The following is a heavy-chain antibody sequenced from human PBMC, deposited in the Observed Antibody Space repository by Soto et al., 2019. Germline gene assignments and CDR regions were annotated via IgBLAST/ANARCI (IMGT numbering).Heavy chain of an antibody. Sequence: QVTLKESGPVLVKATETLTLTCTISGFSLTTGRMGVSWIRQPPGKALEWVAHIFSNNERSYSTSLQSRLSISDDTSNSQVVLTMTAVDPVDTATYFCARLVADSSWYYYGLDVWGQGTTFTV. V-gene: IGHV2-26*03. CDR2: IFSNNER. CDR1: GFSLTTGRMG. CDR3: ARLVADSSWYYYGLDV. D-gene: IGHD2-15*01. J-gene: IGHJ6*02.